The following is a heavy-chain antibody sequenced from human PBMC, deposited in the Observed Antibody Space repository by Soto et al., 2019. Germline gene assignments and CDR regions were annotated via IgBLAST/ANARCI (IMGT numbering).Heavy chain of an antibody. Sequence: GGSLRLSCAASGFTFSSYAMSWVRQAPGKGLEWVSAISGSGGSTYYADSVKGRFTISRDNSKNTLYLQINSLRAEDTAVYYCANSLSTESSSFDYWGQGTLVTVSS. D-gene: IGHD4-4*01. CDR3: ANSLSTESSSFDY. CDR1: GFTFSSYA. CDR2: ISGSGGST. V-gene: IGHV3-23*01. J-gene: IGHJ4*02.